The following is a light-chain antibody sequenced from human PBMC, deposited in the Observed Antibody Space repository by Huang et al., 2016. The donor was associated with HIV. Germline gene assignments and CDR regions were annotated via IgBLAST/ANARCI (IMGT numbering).Light chain of an antibody. CDR2: GAS. J-gene: IGKJ4*01. CDR1: PSLGSSS. V-gene: IGKV3-20*01. Sequence: EIVLTQSPGTLSLSPGERATLSCRASPSLGSSSLAWYQQKAGQAPRLLMYGASSRATGIPDRFRGSGSGTDFTLSIGRLEPEDFAVYYCQQYDSSPVTFGGGTKVEIK. CDR3: QQYDSSPVT.